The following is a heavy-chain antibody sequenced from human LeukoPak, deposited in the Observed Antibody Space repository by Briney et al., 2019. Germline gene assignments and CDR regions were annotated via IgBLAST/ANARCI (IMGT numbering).Heavy chain of an antibody. CDR1: GYTFTNYG. Sequence: ASVKVSCKASGYTFTNYGISWVRQAPGQGLEWMGWISAYNGNTHYAQNLQGRVAMTTDTSTSTAYMELKSLRSDNTAVYYCARGGHRRYYYTSGSAFDPWGQGTLVTVSS. D-gene: IGHD3-10*01. V-gene: IGHV1-18*01. J-gene: IGHJ5*02. CDR3: ARGGHRRYYYTSGSAFDP. CDR2: ISAYNGNT.